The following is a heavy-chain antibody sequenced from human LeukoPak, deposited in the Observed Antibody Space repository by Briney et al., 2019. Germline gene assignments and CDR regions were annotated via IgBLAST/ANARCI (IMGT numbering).Heavy chain of an antibody. CDR1: GFTFSSYA. V-gene: IGHV3-30-3*01. Sequence: GGSLRLSCAASGFTFSSYAIHWVRQAQGKGLEWVAVISYDGTYKYYADSVKGRFNISRDNSKNTLFLQMNSLRAEDTAVYYCAKAKKGRIFGTSPPGYYYYYMDVWGKGTTVTVSS. CDR3: AKAKKGRIFGTSPPGYYYYYMDV. J-gene: IGHJ6*03. CDR2: ISYDGTYK. D-gene: IGHD3-10*01.